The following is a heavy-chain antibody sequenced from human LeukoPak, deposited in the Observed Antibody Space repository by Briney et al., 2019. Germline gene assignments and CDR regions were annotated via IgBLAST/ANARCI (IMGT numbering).Heavy chain of an antibody. CDR3: ARAPGGRYYYDSSGYYHY. V-gene: IGHV3-48*01. Sequence: GGSLRFSCAASGFTFSSYSMNWVRQAPGKGLEWVSYISSSSSTIYYADSVKGRFTISRDNAKNSLYLQMNSLRAEDTAVYYCARAPGGRYYYDSSGYYHYWGQGTLVTVSS. CDR2: ISSSSSTI. J-gene: IGHJ4*02. CDR1: GFTFSSYS. D-gene: IGHD3-22*01.